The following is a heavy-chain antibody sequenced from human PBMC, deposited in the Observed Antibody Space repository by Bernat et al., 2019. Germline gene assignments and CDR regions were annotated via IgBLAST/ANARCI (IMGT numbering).Heavy chain of an antibody. CDR3: ARCSAAATYPPFDY. Sequence: QVQLQESGPGLVKPSQTLSLTCTVSGGSISSGGYYWSWIRQPPGKGLEWIGYIYYSGSTYYNPSLKSRVTISVDTSKNQFSLKLSDVAAADTAVYYCARCSAAATYPPFDYWGQGTLVTVSS. J-gene: IGHJ4*02. CDR2: IYYSGST. D-gene: IGHD2-2*01. CDR1: GGSISSGGYY. V-gene: IGHV4-31*03.